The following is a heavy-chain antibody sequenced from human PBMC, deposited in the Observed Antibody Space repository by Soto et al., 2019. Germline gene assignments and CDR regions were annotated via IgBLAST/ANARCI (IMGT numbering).Heavy chain of an antibody. CDR3: ERGGAPTRNFDY. CDR1: GYNFSCYL. J-gene: IGHJ4*02. Sequence: PGESLKISFKGSGYNFSCYLISFVLQMPGKGLELMGIIYPSDSDTRYRPSFQGQVTISADKSISSAYLQWSSLRASDTAMYYCERGGAPTRNFDYRGQGTPVTVSS. D-gene: IGHD1-26*01. CDR2: IYPSDSDT. V-gene: IGHV5-51*01.